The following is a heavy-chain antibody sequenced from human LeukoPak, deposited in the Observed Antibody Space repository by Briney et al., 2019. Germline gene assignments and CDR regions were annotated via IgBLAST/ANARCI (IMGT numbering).Heavy chain of an antibody. V-gene: IGHV1-8*01. CDR2: MNPNSGNT. J-gene: IGHJ5*02. CDR3: ARGSARDNWFDP. CDR1: GYTFTSYD. Sequence: ASVKVSCTASGYTFTSYDISWVRQATGQGLEWMGWMNPNSGNTGYAQKFQGRVTMTRNSSISTAYMELSALRSEDTAVYYCARGSARDNWFDPWGQGTLVTVSS.